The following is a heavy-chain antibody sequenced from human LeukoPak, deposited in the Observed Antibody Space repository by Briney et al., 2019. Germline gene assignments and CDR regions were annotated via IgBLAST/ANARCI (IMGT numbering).Heavy chain of an antibody. CDR3: GTGWAIDF. J-gene: IGHJ4*02. CDR2: IKQDGSEK. CDR1: GFTLSNHW. D-gene: IGHD5-24*01. V-gene: IGHV3-7*01. Sequence: PGGSLRLSCAASGFTLSNHWMTWARQAPGKGLECVAIIKQDGSEKYYVDSVKGRFTISRDNAKNSLYLQMNSLRAEDTAVYYCGTGWAIDFWGQGTLVTVSS.